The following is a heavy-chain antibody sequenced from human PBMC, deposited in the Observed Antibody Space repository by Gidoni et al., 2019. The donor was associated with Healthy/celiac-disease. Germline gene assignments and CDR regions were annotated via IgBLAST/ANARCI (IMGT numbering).Heavy chain of an antibody. D-gene: IGHD5-18*01. CDR1: GFTFSSYA. CDR2: ISGSGGST. J-gene: IGHJ6*03. V-gene: IGHV3-23*01. CDR3: AQNSYGLNYYYMDV. Sequence: EVQLLESGGGLVQPGGSLRLSCAASGFTFSSYAMSWVRQAPGKGLEWVSAISGSGGSTYYADSVKGRFTISRDNSKNTLYLQMNSLRAEDTAVYYCAQNSYGLNYYYMDVWGKGTTVTVSS.